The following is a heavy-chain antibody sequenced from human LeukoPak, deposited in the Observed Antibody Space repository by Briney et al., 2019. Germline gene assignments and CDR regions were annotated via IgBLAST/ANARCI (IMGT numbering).Heavy chain of an antibody. D-gene: IGHD1-26*01. V-gene: IGHV3-21*01. CDR3: GRVLLGANTINYSYYYMDV. Sequence: GGSLRLSCAASGFTFSSYTINWVRQAPGKGLEWVSSITSSSSYINYADSAKGRFTISRDNAKNSLYLQMNSLRAEDTALYYCGRVLLGANTINYSYYYMDVWGKGTTVTVS. CDR2: ITSSSSYI. CDR1: GFTFSSYT. J-gene: IGHJ6*03.